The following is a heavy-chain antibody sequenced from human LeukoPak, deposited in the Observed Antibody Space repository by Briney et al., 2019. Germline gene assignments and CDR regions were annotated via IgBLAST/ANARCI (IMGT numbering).Heavy chain of an antibody. CDR2: VHNVGST. D-gene: IGHD6-19*01. J-gene: IGHJ4*02. Sequence: SETLSLTCTVSGVSTTNGIYYWAWIRQPPGKGLEWIGSVHNVGSTYYNLSLRSRVTMSIDTSKNQFSLRLNSVTAADTAVYYCARHAEYNSGWHFYLDHWGQGILITVSS. CDR1: GVSTTNGIYY. CDR3: ARHAEYNSGWHFYLDH. V-gene: IGHV4-39*01.